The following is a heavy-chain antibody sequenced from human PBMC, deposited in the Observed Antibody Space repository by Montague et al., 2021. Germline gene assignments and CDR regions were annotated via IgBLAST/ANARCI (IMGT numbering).Heavy chain of an antibody. J-gene: IGHJ5*02. V-gene: IGHV2-5*02. CDR1: GFSLNYSGVG. Sequence: PPLVKPTQTLRLTCTFSGFSLNYSGVGVGWIRQPPGKALEWPALIYWDDDTRYNPSLRSRLAITRDTSKNQVVLTLTNVAPVDTATYFCAHRLVAGNWFDPWGQGTLVTVSS. CDR2: IYWDDDT. CDR3: AHRLVAGNWFDP.